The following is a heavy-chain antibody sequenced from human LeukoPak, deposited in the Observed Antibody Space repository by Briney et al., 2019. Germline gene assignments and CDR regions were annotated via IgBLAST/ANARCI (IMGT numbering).Heavy chain of an antibody. J-gene: IGHJ6*03. CDR3: TRSSYSSCWYTQSCLSVYYMDV. CDR2: IISSSSYI. Sequence: GGSLRLSCAASGFTFSSYSMNCVRHDLGKGLEWVSSIISSSSYIYYADSVRGRFTISTDNTQNSLYLQMNSLRAEDTAVYYCTRSSYSSCWYTQSCLSVYYMDVWGKGTTVTVAS. D-gene: IGHD6-13*01. CDR1: GFTFSSYS. V-gene: IGHV3-21*01.